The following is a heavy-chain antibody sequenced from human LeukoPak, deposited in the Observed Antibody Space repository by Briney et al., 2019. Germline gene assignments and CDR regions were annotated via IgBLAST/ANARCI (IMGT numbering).Heavy chain of an antibody. Sequence: SGPTLVKPTQTLTLTCTFSGFSLSTSGVGVGWIRQPPVKALEWLALIYWNDDKRYSPSLKSRLTITKDTSKNQVALTMTNMDPVDTATYYCAHSRGFYEISPFDYWGQGTLVTVSS. V-gene: IGHV2-5*01. D-gene: IGHD3-16*01. CDR3: AHSRGFYEISPFDY. CDR1: GFSLSTSGVG. CDR2: IYWNDDK. J-gene: IGHJ4*02.